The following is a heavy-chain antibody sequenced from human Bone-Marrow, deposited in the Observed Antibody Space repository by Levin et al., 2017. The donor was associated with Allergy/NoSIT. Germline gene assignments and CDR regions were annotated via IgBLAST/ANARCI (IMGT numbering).Heavy chain of an antibody. Sequence: HPGGSLRLSCAASGFTVSSNYMSWVRQAPGKGLEWVSVIYSGGSTYYADSVKGRFTISRDNSKNTLYLQMNSLRAEDTAVYYCAVLPDLTGYSPILDYWGQGTLVTVSS. CDR2: IYSGGST. D-gene: IGHD3-9*01. V-gene: IGHV3-53*01. J-gene: IGHJ4*02. CDR3: AVLPDLTGYSPILDY. CDR1: GFTVSSNY.